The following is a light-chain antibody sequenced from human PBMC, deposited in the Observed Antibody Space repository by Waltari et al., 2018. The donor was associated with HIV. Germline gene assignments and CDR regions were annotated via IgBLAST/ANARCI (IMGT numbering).Light chain of an antibody. CDR2: KDT. Sequence: SSGLTQPPSVSVSPGQTAKITCSGAGLSKQYVFWYQQKTGQAPVLVIYKDTERPSNIPERFSGATSGTTVTLTISGVQAEDEADYFCHSEGNTGAAFFGGGTRLTVL. CDR1: GLSKQY. J-gene: IGLJ2*01. V-gene: IGLV3-25*03. CDR3: HSEGNTGAAF.